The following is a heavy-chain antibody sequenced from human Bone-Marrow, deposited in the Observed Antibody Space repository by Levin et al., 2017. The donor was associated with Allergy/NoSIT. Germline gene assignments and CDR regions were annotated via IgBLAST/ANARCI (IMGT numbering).Heavy chain of an antibody. CDR2: ISHDGGET. J-gene: IGHJ3*02. Sequence: PGESLKISCAASGLSFSFDSTGLHWVRQAPGKGLEWVAVISHDGGETSYGDSVEGRFTISRDNSKNTLYLQMNSLRAEDTATYYCVCSSSWYDAFDIWGQGTMVTVSS. D-gene: IGHD2-2*01. V-gene: IGHV3-30*03. CDR1: GLSFSFDSTG. CDR3: VCSSSWYDAFDI.